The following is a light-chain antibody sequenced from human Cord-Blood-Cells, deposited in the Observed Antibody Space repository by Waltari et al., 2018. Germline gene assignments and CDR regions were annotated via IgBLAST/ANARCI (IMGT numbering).Light chain of an antibody. J-gene: IGKJ5*01. V-gene: IGKV3-11*01. CDR1: PGVSSY. CDR3: QQRSNWPPIT. CDR2: DAS. Sequence: EIVLTQSPATLSLSPGERATLSCRASPGVSSYLAWYQQKPGQAPRLLIYDASNRATGIPARFSDSGSGTDFTLTISSLEPEDFAVYYCQQRSNWPPITFGQGTRLEIK.